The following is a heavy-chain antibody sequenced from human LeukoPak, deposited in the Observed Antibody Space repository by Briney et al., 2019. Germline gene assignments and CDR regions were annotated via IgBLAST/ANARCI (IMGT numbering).Heavy chain of an antibody. J-gene: IGHJ4*02. CDR1: GFTFSSYD. CDR2: IRHDGSNK. CDR3: AKVYTALARDFDY. Sequence: GGSLRLSCAASGFTFSSYDIHWVRQAPGKGLEWVAFIRHDGSNKYYADSVKGRFTISRDNFKNTVYLQMKSLRAEDTAVYYCAKVYTALARDFDYWGQGTLVTVSS. D-gene: IGHD5-18*01. V-gene: IGHV3-30*02.